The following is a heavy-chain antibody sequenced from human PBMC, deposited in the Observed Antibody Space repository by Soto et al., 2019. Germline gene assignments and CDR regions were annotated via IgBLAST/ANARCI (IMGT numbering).Heavy chain of an antibody. D-gene: IGHD6-19*01. Sequence: QVQLVESGGGVVQPGRSLRLSCAASGFTFSSYGMHWVRQAPGKGLEWVAVIWYDGSNKYYVDSVKGRFTISRDNSKNTLYLQMNSLRAEDTAVYYCARDVGKFPKQWLVGFPDYWGQGTLVTVSA. CDR2: IWYDGSNK. CDR1: GFTFSSYG. V-gene: IGHV3-33*01. J-gene: IGHJ4*02. CDR3: ARDVGKFPKQWLVGFPDY.